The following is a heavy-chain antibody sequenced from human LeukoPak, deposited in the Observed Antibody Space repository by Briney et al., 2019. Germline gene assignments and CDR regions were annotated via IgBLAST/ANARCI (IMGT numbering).Heavy chain of an antibody. J-gene: IGHJ3*02. V-gene: IGHV1-18*01. CDR3: ERDIRERRYCSGGSCSPDAFDI. D-gene: IGHD2-15*01. Sequence: GASVKVSCKASGYTFTSYGISWVRQAPGQGLEWMGWISAYNGNTNYAQKLQGRVTMTTDTSTSTAYMELRSLRSDDKAVYYCERDIRERRYCSGGSCSPDAFDIWGQGTMVTVSS. CDR1: GYTFTSYG. CDR2: ISAYNGNT.